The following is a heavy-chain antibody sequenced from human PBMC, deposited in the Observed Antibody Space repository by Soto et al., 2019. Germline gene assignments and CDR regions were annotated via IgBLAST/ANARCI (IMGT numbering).Heavy chain of an antibody. J-gene: IGHJ4*02. V-gene: IGHV3-21*01. Sequence: EVQVVESGGGLVKPGGSLRLSCAASGFTFSSHSMNWVRQAPGKGLEWVSSISSSSTYIYYADSVKGRFTISRDNAKNSLYLQMNSLRAEDTALYYCARDLGPTVAAGFDYWGQGTLVTVSS. CDR1: GFTFSSHS. D-gene: IGHD4-17*01. CDR3: ARDLGPTVAAGFDY. CDR2: ISSSSTYI.